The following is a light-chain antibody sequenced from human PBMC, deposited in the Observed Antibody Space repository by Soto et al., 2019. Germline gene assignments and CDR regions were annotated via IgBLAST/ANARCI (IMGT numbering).Light chain of an antibody. CDR1: QSISSW. CDR3: QQYKSYPYT. CDR2: KAS. Sequence: DIQMTQSPSILSTSVGDRVTITCRASQSISSWLAWYQQKPGKAPNLLIYKASNLQSGVPSRFSGSGSGTEFTLTISSLQPDDFATYYCQQYKSYPYTFGQGTKLEIK. V-gene: IGKV1-5*03. J-gene: IGKJ2*01.